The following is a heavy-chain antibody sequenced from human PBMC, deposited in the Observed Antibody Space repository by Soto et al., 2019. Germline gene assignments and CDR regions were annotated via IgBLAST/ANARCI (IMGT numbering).Heavy chain of an antibody. D-gene: IGHD3-3*01. Sequence: EVQLVESGGGLVKPGGSLRLSCAASGFTFTNAWMSWVRQAPGKGLEWVGRIKSKSDGGTTDYAAPVKGRFTISRDDSRTTLYLQMNSLKTEDTAVYYCTTKVSPTIFGVITALGDVWGQGTTVTVPS. V-gene: IGHV3-15*01. J-gene: IGHJ6*02. CDR3: TTKVSPTIFGVITALGDV. CDR2: IKSKSDGGTT. CDR1: GFTFTNAW.